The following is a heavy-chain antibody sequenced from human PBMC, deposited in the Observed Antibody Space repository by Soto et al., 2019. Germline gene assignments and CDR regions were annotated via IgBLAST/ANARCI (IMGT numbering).Heavy chain of an antibody. J-gene: IGHJ4*02. D-gene: IGHD3-22*01. CDR2: ISGSGGST. CDR1: GFTFSSYA. V-gene: IGHV3-23*01. CDR3: AKDYYYDSSGYAIFDY. Sequence: GGSLRLSCAASGFTFSSYAMSWVRQAPGKGLEWVSAISGSGGSTYYADSVKGRFAISRDNSKNTLYLQMNSLRAEDTAVYYCAKDYYYDSSGYAIFDYWGQGTLVTVYS.